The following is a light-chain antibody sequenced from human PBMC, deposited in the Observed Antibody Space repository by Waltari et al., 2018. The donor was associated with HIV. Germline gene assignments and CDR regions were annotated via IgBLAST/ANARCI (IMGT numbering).Light chain of an antibody. V-gene: IGLV2-14*03. CDR1: SSDVRAYIY. Sequence: QSALTQPASVSGSPGQSITISCTGTSSDVRAYIYVSWYQQHPGKAPKLMIYDVINRPSGVSNRFSGSKSGNTASLTISGLQAEDEADYYCSSHTSSSPWVFGGGTKVTVL. CDR2: DVI. J-gene: IGLJ3*02. CDR3: SSHTSSSPWV.